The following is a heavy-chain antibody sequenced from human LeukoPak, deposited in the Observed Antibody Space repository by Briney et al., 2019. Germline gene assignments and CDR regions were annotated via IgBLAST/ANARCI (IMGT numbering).Heavy chain of an antibody. Sequence: GWSLRLSCAASGFTFSSYGMHWVRQAPGKGLEWVAVIWYDGSNKYYADSVKGRFTISRDNSKNTLYLQMNSLRAEDTAVYYCAREYRYDSSGYYYFDYWGQGTLVTVSS. J-gene: IGHJ4*02. CDR1: GFTFSSYG. D-gene: IGHD3-22*01. CDR2: IWYDGSNK. CDR3: AREYRYDSSGYYYFDY. V-gene: IGHV3-33*01.